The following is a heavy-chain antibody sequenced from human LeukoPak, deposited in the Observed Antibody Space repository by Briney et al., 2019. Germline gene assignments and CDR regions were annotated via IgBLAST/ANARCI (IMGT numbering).Heavy chain of an antibody. Sequence: GGSLRLSCTASGFTFGDYAMSWFRQAPGKGLEWVGFIRSKAYGGTTEYAASVKGRFTISRDDSKSIAYLQMNSLKTEDTAVYYCTRAVYSGELSFGYMDVWGKGTTVTVSS. CDR2: IRSKAYGGTT. CDR1: GFTFGDYA. D-gene: IGHD3-10*01. V-gene: IGHV3-49*03. J-gene: IGHJ6*03. CDR3: TRAVYSGELSFGYMDV.